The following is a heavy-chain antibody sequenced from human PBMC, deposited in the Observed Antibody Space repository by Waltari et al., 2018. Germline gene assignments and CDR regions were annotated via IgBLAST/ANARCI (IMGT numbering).Heavy chain of an antibody. CDR3: ARHISYDFWSGYYECLAFDI. J-gene: IGHJ3*02. CDR1: GGSISSSSYY. D-gene: IGHD3-3*01. V-gene: IGHV4-39*01. CDR2: NYYKGRT. Sequence: QLQLQESGPGLVKPSGTLSLTCTVSGGSISSSSYYWGWIRQPPGKGLEGIGSNYYKGRTYDNPSLKSQDPISVDTSKNQFSLKMSPVTAAETAVYYFARHISYDFWSGYYECLAFDIWGQGTMVTVSS.